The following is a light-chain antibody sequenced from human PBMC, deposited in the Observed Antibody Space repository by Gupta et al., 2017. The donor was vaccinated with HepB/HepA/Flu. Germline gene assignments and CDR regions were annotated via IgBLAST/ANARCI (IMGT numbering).Light chain of an antibody. CDR3: QQYDNLPLT. V-gene: IGKV1-33*01. Sequence: DIQMTQSPSSLSASVGDRVTITCQASQDISNYLNWYQQKPGKAPNLETGVPSRFSGSGSGTDLTFTISSLQPEDIATYYCQQYDNLPLTFGGGTKVEIK. J-gene: IGKJ4*01. CDR1: QDISNY.